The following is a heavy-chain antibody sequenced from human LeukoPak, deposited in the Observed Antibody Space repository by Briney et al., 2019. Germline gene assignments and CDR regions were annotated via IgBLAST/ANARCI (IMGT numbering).Heavy chain of an antibody. CDR2: IRSKAYGGTT. CDR3: QTYYYDSSGYYYIDQ. D-gene: IGHD3-22*01. Sequence: GGSLRLSCTTSGFTFGDYAMSWVRQAPGKGLGWVGFIRSKAYGGTTEYAASVKGRFTISRDDSKSIAYLQMNSLKTEDTAVYYCQTYYYDSSGYYYIDQWGQGTLVTVSS. CDR1: GFTFGDYA. V-gene: IGHV3-49*04. J-gene: IGHJ4*02.